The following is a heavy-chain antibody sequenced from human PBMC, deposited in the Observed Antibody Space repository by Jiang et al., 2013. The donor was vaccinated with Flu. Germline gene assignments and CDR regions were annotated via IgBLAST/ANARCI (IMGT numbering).Heavy chain of an antibody. CDR2: INPSGGST. CDR3: AREVPAAFVANWFDP. Sequence: EVKKPGASVKVSCKASGYTFTSYYMHWVRQAPGQGLEWMGIINPSGGSTSYAQKFQGRVTMTRDTSTSTVYMELSSLRSEDTAVYYCAREVPAAFVANWFDPWGQGTLVTVSS. J-gene: IGHJ5*02. D-gene: IGHD2-2*01. V-gene: IGHV1-46*01. CDR1: GYTFTSYY.